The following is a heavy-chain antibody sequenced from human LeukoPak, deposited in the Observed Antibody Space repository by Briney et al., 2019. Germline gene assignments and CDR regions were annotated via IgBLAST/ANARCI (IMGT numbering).Heavy chain of an antibody. CDR1: GYTFTSYG. J-gene: IGHJ5*02. Sequence: ASVKVSCKASGYTFTSYGISWVRQAPGQGLEWMGWISAYNGNTNYAQKLQGRVTMTTDTSTSTAYMELRSLRSDDTAVYYCARHVDFWSGYSPFPWGQGTLVTVSS. CDR3: ARHVDFWSGYSPFP. V-gene: IGHV1-18*01. CDR2: ISAYNGNT. D-gene: IGHD3-3*01.